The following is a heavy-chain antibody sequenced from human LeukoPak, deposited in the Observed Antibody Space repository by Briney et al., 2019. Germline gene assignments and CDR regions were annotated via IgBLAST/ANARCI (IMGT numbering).Heavy chain of an antibody. CDR1: GGSISSYY. J-gene: IGHJ5*02. CDR3: ARVLSMTTVTYNWFDP. V-gene: IGHV4-59*01. CDR2: IYYSGST. D-gene: IGHD4-17*01. Sequence: PSETLSLTCTASGGSISSYYWSWIRQPPGKGLEWIGCIYYSGSTNYNPSLKSRVTISVDTSKNQFSLKLSSVTAADTAVYYCARVLSMTTVTYNWFDPWGQGTLVTVSS.